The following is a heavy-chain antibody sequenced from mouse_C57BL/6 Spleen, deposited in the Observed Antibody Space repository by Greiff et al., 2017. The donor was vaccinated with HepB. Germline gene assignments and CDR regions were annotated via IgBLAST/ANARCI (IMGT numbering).Heavy chain of an antibody. V-gene: IGHV1-15*01. CDR3: TREGGLLRYDAMDY. Sequence: QVQLQQPGAELVKPGASVTLSCKASGYTFTDYEMHWVKQTPVHGLEWIGAIDPETGGTAYNQKFKGKAILTADKSSSTAYMELRSLTSEDSAVYYCTREGGLLRYDAMDYWGQGTSVTVSS. CDR2: IDPETGGT. J-gene: IGHJ4*01. CDR1: GYTFTDYE. D-gene: IGHD1-1*01.